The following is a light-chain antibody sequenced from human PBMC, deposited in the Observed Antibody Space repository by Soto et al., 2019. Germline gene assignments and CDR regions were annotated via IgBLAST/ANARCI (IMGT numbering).Light chain of an antibody. CDR2: KVS. V-gene: IGKV2-30*02. Sequence: VVTQAPLSLPVTLGQPASISCRSNQSLVHSDGIAYFSWFQQRPGRSPRRLIYKVSNRDSGVPARFSGSGSGTDFALKISRVEAEDVGVYYCMQGTHWPITFGEGTRLEI. CDR3: MQGTHWPIT. J-gene: IGKJ5*01. CDR1: QSLVHSDGIAY.